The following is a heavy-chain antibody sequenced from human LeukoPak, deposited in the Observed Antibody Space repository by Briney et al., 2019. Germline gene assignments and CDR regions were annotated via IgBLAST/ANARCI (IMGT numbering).Heavy chain of an antibody. Sequence: ASVKVSCKASGGTFTEHAITWLRQAPGQGLEWMGRIIPILGTTYYAQNSQGRVAITADKSTSTVYMEVSSLRSEDTAVYYCARPSESGGSVFDPLRMDVWGQGTTVTVSS. D-gene: IGHD3-9*01. CDR1: GGTFTEHA. CDR3: ARPSESGGSVFDPLRMDV. CDR2: IIPILGTT. J-gene: IGHJ6*02. V-gene: IGHV1-69*04.